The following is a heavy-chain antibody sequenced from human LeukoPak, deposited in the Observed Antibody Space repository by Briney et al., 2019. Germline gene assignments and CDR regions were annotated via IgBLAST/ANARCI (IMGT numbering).Heavy chain of an antibody. CDR1: GFTFSSYS. Sequence: GGSLRLSCAASGFTFSSYSMNWVRQAPGKGLEWVSSISSSSSYIYYADSVKGRFTISRDNAKNSLYLQMNSLRAEDTAVYYCAGSSGIVVVPAAMEGKNWFDPWGQGTLVTVSS. J-gene: IGHJ5*02. D-gene: IGHD2-2*01. CDR2: ISSSSSYI. V-gene: IGHV3-21*01. CDR3: AGSSGIVVVPAAMEGKNWFDP.